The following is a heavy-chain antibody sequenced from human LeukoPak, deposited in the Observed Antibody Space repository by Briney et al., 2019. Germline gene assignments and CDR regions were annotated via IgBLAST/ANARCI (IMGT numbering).Heavy chain of an antibody. D-gene: IGHD2-15*01. V-gene: IGHV1-69*01. CDR3: ARSIVVVAATGYFDY. Sequence: SVKVSCKASGGTFSSYAISWVRQAPGQGLEWVGGIIPIFDTAKYPQKFQGRVTITADESTSTAYMELSSLRSEDTAVYYCARSIVVVAATGYFDYWGQGTLVTVSS. CDR2: IIPIFDTA. CDR1: GGTFSSYA. J-gene: IGHJ4*02.